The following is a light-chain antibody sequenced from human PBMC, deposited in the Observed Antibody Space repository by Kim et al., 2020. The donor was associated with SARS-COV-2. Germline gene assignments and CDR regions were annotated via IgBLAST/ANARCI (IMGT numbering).Light chain of an antibody. CDR1: SLRDYS. V-gene: IGLV3-19*01. Sequence: SSELTQDPAVSVALGQTVRITCQGDSLRDYSASWYQQKAGQAPLLVIYGKNNRPSGIPDRFSGSTSGNTASLTITGAQAEDEADYYCNSRDNSDNHVVFGGGTQLTVL. J-gene: IGLJ2*01. CDR2: GKN. CDR3: NSRDNSDNHVV.